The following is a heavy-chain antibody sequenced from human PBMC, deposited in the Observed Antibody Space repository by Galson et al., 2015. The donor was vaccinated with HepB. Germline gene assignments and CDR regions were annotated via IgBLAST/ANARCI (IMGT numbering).Heavy chain of an antibody. D-gene: IGHD3-9*01. CDR1: GFTFSSSS. CDR3: VDWPGN. Sequence: SLRLSCAGSGFTFSSSSMHWVRQVPGKGLVWVSHINSDGSNRNYADSVKGRFTISRDNSKNTLYLQMSSLRAEDTAVYYCVDWPGNWSQGTLVNVSP. CDR2: INSDGSNR. J-gene: IGHJ4*02. V-gene: IGHV3-74*01.